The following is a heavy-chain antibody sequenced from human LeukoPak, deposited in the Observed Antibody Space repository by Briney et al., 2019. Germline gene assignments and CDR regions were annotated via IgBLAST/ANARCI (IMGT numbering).Heavy chain of an antibody. Sequence: PGGSLRLSCTASGFTFSHAWMSWVRQAPGKGLEWVAVISYDGSNKYYADSVKGRFTISRDNSKNTLYLQMNSLRAEDTAVYYCATEPPQGITMIVVVSYPDYWGQGTLVTVSS. CDR3: ATEPPQGITMIVVVSYPDY. CDR2: ISYDGSNK. V-gene: IGHV3-30-3*01. J-gene: IGHJ4*02. D-gene: IGHD3-22*01. CDR1: GFTFSHAW.